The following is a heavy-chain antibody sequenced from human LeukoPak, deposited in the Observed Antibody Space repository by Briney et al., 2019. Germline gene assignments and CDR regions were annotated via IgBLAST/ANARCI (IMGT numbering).Heavy chain of an antibody. CDR3: ARHRLTYYYGSRSLGAFDI. Sequence: SQTLSLTCAVYGGSFSGYYWSWIRQPPGKGLEWIGEINHSGSTNYNPSLKSRVTISVDTSKNQFSLKLSSVTAADTAVYYCARHRLTYYYGSRSLGAFDIWGQGTMVTASS. CDR2: INHSGST. V-gene: IGHV4-34*01. J-gene: IGHJ3*02. CDR1: GGSFSGYY. D-gene: IGHD3-10*01.